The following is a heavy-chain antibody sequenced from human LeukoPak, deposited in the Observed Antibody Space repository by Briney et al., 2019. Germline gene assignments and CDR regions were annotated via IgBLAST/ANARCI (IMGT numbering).Heavy chain of an antibody. CDR1: GYSFTSYS. J-gene: IGHJ4*02. D-gene: IGHD6-13*01. V-gene: IGHV5-51*01. Sequence: GESLKISCKGSGYSFTSYSIGWVRQMPGKGLEWMGTIYPGDSDTRYSPSFQGQVTISADKSISTAYLQWSSPKATDTAMYYCATAAAGNPPDFDYGGQGTLVTVSS. CDR2: IYPGDSDT. CDR3: ATAAAGNPPDFDY.